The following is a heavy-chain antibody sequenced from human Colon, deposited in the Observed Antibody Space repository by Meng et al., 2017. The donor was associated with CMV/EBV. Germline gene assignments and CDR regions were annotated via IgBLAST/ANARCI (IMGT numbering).Heavy chain of an antibody. V-gene: IGHV4-34*01. Sequence: LACAVYGGSFSDYYWSWVRQAPGKGLEWIGEINRVGRTNYNPSLKNRVSILVDTSKNQFSLILNSVTAADTAVYYCARGGATPVVLRYWGQGTLVTVSS. CDR2: INRVGRT. CDR1: GGSFSDYY. J-gene: IGHJ4*02. D-gene: IGHD5-24*01. CDR3: ARGGATPVVLRY.